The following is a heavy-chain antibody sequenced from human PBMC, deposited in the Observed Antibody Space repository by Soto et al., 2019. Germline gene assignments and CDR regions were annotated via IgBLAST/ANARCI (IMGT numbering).Heavy chain of an antibody. Sequence: SETLSLTCAVYGGSFSGYYWSWIRQPPGKWLEWIGSMYNGGSTYYNPSLKSRVTISVDTSKNQFSLELSSVTAADTAVYYCARLPLSRRDLDHGGKGTLVTVPS. D-gene: IGHD3-10*01. CDR2: MYNGGST. CDR3: ARLPLSRRDLDH. V-gene: IGHV4-34*01. CDR1: GGSFSGYY. J-gene: IGHJ4*02.